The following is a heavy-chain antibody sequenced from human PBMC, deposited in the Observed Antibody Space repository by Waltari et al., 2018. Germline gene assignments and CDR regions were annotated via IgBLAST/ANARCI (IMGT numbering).Heavy chain of an antibody. J-gene: IGHJ4*02. CDR3: ARGGWHYFDY. Sequence: QVQLQESGPGLVTPSETLSLTCTVSGGSISSYYWSWNRQPPGKGLEWIGYIYHSGSTNYNPSLKSRVTISVDTSKNQFSLKLSSVTAADTAVYYCARGGWHYFDYWGQGTLVTVSS. V-gene: IGHV4-59*01. CDR2: IYHSGST. CDR1: GGSISSYY. D-gene: IGHD3-22*01.